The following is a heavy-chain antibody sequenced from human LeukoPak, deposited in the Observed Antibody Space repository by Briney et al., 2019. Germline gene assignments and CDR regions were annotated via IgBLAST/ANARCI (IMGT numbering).Heavy chain of an antibody. CDR2: ISGSGGGT. CDR3: AKDALDSGGRYGKFDS. Sequence: PGGSLRLSCAASGFTFSSYAMGWVRQAPGKGLEWVSDISGSGGGTYYADSVKGRFTISRDDSRNTLYLQMNSLRAGDTAVYYCAKDALDSGGRYGKFDSWGQGTLVTVSS. CDR1: GFTFSSYA. J-gene: IGHJ5*01. V-gene: IGHV3-23*01. D-gene: IGHD2-15*01.